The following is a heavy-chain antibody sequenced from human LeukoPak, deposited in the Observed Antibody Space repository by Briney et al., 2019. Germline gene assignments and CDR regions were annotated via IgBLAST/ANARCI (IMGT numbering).Heavy chain of an antibody. V-gene: IGHV3-15*01. J-gene: IGHJ4*02. CDR1: GFTFSNAW. CDR3: TTVKSMVRGVFDY. D-gene: IGHD3-10*01. CDR2: IKSKTDGGTT. Sequence: GGSLRLSCAASGFTFSNAWMSWVRQAPGKGLEWVGRIKSKTDGGTTDYAAPVKGRFTISRDDSKNTLYPQMNSLKTEDTAVYYCTTVKSMVRGVFDYWGQGTLVTVSS.